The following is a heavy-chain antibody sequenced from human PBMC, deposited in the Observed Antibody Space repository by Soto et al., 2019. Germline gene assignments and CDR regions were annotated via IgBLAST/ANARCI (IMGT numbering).Heavy chain of an antibody. CDR1: GGTFSSYA. Sequence: AVKVSCKASGGTFSSYAISWVRQAPGQGLEWMGGIIPIFGTANYAQKFQGRVTITADESTSTAYMELSSLRSEDTAVYYCARGYYDSSGYYTQDYWGQGTLVTVSS. D-gene: IGHD3-22*01. CDR2: IIPIFGTA. CDR3: ARGYYDSSGYYTQDY. J-gene: IGHJ4*02. V-gene: IGHV1-69*13.